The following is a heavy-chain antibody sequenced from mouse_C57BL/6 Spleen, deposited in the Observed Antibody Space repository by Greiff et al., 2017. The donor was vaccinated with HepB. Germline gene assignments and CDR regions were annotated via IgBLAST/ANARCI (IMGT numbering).Heavy chain of an antibody. CDR1: GFTFSDYG. Sequence: VQLKESGGGLVKPGGSLKLSCAASGFTFSDYGMHWVRQAPEKGLEWVAYISSGSSTLYYADTVKGRFTISRDNAKNTLFLQMTSLRSEDTAMYYCASSYYGSSSLFDYWGQGTTLTVSS. D-gene: IGHD1-1*01. J-gene: IGHJ2*01. CDR3: ASSYYGSSSLFDY. V-gene: IGHV5-17*01. CDR2: ISSGSSTL.